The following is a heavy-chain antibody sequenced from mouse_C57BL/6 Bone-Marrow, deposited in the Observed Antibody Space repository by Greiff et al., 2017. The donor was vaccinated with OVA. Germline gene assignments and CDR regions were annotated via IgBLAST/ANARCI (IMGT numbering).Heavy chain of an antibody. CDR3: ATGYYDSAWFAY. Sequence: VKLVESGPELVKPGASVKISCKASGYTFTDYYINWVKQRPGQGLEWIGWIFPGSGSTYYNEKFKGKATLTVDKSSSTAYMLLSSLTSEDSAVYFCATGYYDSAWFAYWGQGTLVTVSA. D-gene: IGHD2-4*01. CDR2: IFPGSGST. J-gene: IGHJ3*01. CDR1: GYTFTDYY. V-gene: IGHV1-75*01.